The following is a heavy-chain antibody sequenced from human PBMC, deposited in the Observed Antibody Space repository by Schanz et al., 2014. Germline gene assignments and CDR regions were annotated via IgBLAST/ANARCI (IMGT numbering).Heavy chain of an antibody. Sequence: QVQLVQSGSELKKPGASVKVSCKASGYTFTDYDVNWVRQAPGQGLEWMGQINPNSGATIYAQNFQGRVTMTRDTSISTAYMELSRLRSDDTAVYYCARGLVRYFAYWGQGTLVTVSS. CDR3: ARGLVRYFAY. D-gene: IGHD2-8*02. CDR2: INPNSGAT. V-gene: IGHV1-2*06. CDR1: GYTFTDYD. J-gene: IGHJ4*02.